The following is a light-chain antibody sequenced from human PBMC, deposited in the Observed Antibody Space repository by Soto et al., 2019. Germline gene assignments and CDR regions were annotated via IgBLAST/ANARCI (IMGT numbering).Light chain of an antibody. CDR3: QSYESSLSGRV. CDR2: GNS. Sequence: QSALTQPPSVSGAPGQRVTISCTGSSSNIGAGYDVHWYQQLPGTAPKLLIYGNSNRPSGVPDRFSGSKSGTSASLAITGLQAEDEADYYCQSYESSLSGRVFGGGTKLTVL. J-gene: IGLJ3*02. CDR1: SSNIGAGYD. V-gene: IGLV1-40*01.